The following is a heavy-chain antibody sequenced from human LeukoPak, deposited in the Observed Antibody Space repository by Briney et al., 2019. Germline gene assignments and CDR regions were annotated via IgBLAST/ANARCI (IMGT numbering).Heavy chain of an antibody. V-gene: IGHV3-23*01. J-gene: IGHJ4*02. CDR2: ISGSGGTT. D-gene: IGHD2-15*01. CDR1: GFAFSTYA. CDR3: AKSIGGVVVVAADY. Sequence: GGSLRLSCAASGFAFSTYAMTWVRQAPGKGLEWVSVISGSGGTTYYADSVKGRFTLSRDNSKNTLYLQMNSLRAEDTAVYYCAKSIGGVVVVAADYWGQGTLVTVSS.